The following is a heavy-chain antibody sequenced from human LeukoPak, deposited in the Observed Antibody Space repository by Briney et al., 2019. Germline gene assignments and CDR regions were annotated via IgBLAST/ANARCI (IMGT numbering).Heavy chain of an antibody. Sequence: GGSLRLSCAASGFGLTSNYMTWVRQAPGKGLEWDSVIYAGGTTFSAVSVEGRFTMCRDLSKNMFYLQMNSLRAEDTAVYYCARGPDVDGYNYAPFDSWGQGTLVTVSS. J-gene: IGHJ4*02. V-gene: IGHV3-53*01. CDR2: IYAGGTT. D-gene: IGHD5-24*01. CDR1: GFGLTSNY. CDR3: ARGPDVDGYNYAPFDS.